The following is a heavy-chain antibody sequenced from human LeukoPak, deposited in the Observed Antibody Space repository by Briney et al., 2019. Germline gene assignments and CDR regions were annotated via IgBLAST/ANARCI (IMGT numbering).Heavy chain of an antibody. CDR1: GGSISSGGYS. CDR2: IYYSGGT. D-gene: IGHD1-26*01. J-gene: IGHJ4*02. V-gene: IGHV4-30-2*05. CDR3: ARGLGGLDY. Sequence: SQTLSLTCAVSGGSISSGGYSWSWIRQPPGKGLEWIGYIYYSGGTYYNPSLKSRVTISVDTSKNQFSLKLSSVTAADTAVYYCARGLGGLDYWGQGTLVTVSS.